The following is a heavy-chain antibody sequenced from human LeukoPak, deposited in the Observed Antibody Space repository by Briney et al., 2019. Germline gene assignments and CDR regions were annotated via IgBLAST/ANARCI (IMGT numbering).Heavy chain of an antibody. D-gene: IGHD6-19*01. Sequence: PSETLSLTCTVSGGSISSSSYYWGWIRQPPGKGLEWIGSIYYSGSTYYNPSLKSRVTISVDTSKNQFSLKLSSVTAADTAVYYCARLSYSSGWYGGYWGQATLVTVSS. J-gene: IGHJ4*02. V-gene: IGHV4-39*01. CDR3: ARLSYSSGWYGGY. CDR1: GGSISSSSYY. CDR2: IYYSGST.